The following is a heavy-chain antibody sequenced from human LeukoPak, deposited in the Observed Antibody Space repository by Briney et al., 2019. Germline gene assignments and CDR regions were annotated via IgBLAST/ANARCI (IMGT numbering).Heavy chain of an antibody. Sequence: SETLSLTCTVSGGSITSFYWSWIRQPPGKGLEWIGYIYYSGSTNYNPSLKSRVTISVDTSKNQFSLKLSSVTAADTAVYYCARGRGWLRWDYWGQGTLVTVSS. V-gene: IGHV4-59*08. J-gene: IGHJ4*02. CDR1: GGSITSFY. CDR3: ARGRGWLRWDY. CDR2: IYYSGST. D-gene: IGHD5-12*01.